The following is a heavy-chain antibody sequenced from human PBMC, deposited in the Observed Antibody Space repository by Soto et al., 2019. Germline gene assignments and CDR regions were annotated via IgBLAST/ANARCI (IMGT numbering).Heavy chain of an antibody. CDR3: ARTSSSSDAFDI. Sequence: PSETLSLTCTVSGGSITSGGYYWSWLRQHPGKGLEWIGYIYYSGSTHYIPSLKGRVTISVDASKNQFALNLSSVTAADTAVYYCARTSSSSDAFDIWGHGTMVTGSS. J-gene: IGHJ3*02. CDR2: IYYSGST. CDR1: GGSITSGGYY. D-gene: IGHD6-6*01. V-gene: IGHV4-31*03.